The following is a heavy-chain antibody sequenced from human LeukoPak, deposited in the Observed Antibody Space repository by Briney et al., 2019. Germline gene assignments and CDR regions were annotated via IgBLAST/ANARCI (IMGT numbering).Heavy chain of an antibody. V-gene: IGHV1-18*01. CDR1: GYIFTRYG. J-gene: IGHJ2*01. D-gene: IGHD2-8*02. Sequence: ASVKVSCKASGYIFTRYGISWVRQAPGQGLEWMGWVSPYNANTKYAQKFQGRVTMTTDTSTSTAYMELRSLRSDDTAMYYCSREGEGEDGTGHHNWYFDLWGRGTLVTVSS. CDR3: SREGEGEDGTGHHNWYFDL. CDR2: VSPYNANT.